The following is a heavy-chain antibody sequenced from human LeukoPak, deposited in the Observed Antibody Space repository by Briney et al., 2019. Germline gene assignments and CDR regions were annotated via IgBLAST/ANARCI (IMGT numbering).Heavy chain of an antibody. V-gene: IGHV3-74*01. Sequence: PGGSLRLSCSASGLTLSGYWMHWVRQIPGKGLVWVSRIDSDGSGTSYADSVKGRFTISRDDVKNMLYLQMNSLRVEDTGLYYCASLMARGVIWIDYWGQGTLVTVSS. CDR1: GLTLSGYW. J-gene: IGHJ4*02. CDR3: ASLMARGVIWIDY. D-gene: IGHD3-10*01. CDR2: IDSDGSGT.